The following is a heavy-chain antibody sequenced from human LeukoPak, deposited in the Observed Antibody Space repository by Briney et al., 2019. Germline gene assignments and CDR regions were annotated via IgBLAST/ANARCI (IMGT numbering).Heavy chain of an antibody. CDR3: ASWPGGWYGEDS. Sequence: GGSLRLSCAASGVTVSNNFMSWVRQAPGKGLEWVSVIYGGGSTYYADSVKGRFTISRDTSKNTLYLQMNSLRAEDTAVYYCASWPGGWYGEDSWGQGTLVTVSS. CDR1: GVTVSNNF. J-gene: IGHJ4*02. V-gene: IGHV3-53*01. D-gene: IGHD6-19*01. CDR2: IYGGGST.